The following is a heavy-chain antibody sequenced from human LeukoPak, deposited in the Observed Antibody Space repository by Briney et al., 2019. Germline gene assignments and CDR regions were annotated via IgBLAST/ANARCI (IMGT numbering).Heavy chain of an antibody. CDR3: ARDYYDRNTFNDY. V-gene: IGHV1-18*01. CDR2: ISGDNGNT. J-gene: IGHJ4*02. CDR1: GYTFSNYG. D-gene: IGHD3-22*01. Sequence: GASVKVSCKASGYTFSNYGISWVRQAPGQGLEWMGWISGDNGNTNYAQKLQGRVTMTTDTSTSTAYMELRSLRSDDTAVYYCARDYYDRNTFNDYWGQGTLVTVSS.